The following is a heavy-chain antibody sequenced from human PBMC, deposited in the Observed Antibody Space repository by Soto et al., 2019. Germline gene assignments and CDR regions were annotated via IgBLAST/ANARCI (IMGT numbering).Heavy chain of an antibody. CDR3: ARAEYSSSSGLFWFDP. V-gene: IGHV1-69*13. CDR1: GGTFSSYA. Sequence: GASVKVSCKASGGTFSSYAISWVRQAPGQGLEWMGGIIPIFGTANYAQKFQGRVTITADESTSTAYMELSSLRSEDTAVYYCARAEYSSSSGLFWFDPWGQGTLVTVSS. J-gene: IGHJ5*02. D-gene: IGHD6-6*01. CDR2: IIPIFGTA.